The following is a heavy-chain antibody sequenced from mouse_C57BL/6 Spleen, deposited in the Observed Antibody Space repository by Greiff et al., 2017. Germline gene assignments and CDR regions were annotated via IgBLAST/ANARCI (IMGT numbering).Heavy chain of an antibody. CDR1: GYTFTSYW. V-gene: IGHV1-55*01. J-gene: IGHJ1*03. D-gene: IGHD2-1*01. CDR3: ARFYYGNWYFDV. Sequence: QVQLQQPGAELVKPGASVKMSCKASGYTFTSYWITWVKQRPGQGLEWIGDIYPGSGSTNYNEKFKSKATLTVDTSSSTAYMQLSSLTSEDSAVYYCARFYYGNWYFDVWGTGTTVTVSS. CDR2: IYPGSGST.